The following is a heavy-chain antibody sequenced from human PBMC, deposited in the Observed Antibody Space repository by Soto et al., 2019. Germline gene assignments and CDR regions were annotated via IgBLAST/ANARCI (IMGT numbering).Heavy chain of an antibody. CDR1: GGSFSVYY. CDR2: INHSGST. CDR3: ARGRVGYYDFWSGYQNPDYYYYYGMDV. V-gene: IGHV4-34*01. Sequence: PSETLSLTCAVYGGSFSVYYWSWIRQPPGKGLEWIGEINHSGSTNYNPSLKSRVTISVDTSKNQFSLKLSSVTAADTAVYYCARGRVGYYDFWSGYQNPDYYYYYGMDVWGQGTTVTVSS. J-gene: IGHJ6*02. D-gene: IGHD3-3*01.